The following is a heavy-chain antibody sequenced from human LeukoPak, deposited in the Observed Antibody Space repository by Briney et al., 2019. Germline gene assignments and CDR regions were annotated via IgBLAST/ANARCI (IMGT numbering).Heavy chain of an antibody. V-gene: IGHV3-23*01. CDR2: ISGSGGGT. Sequence: AGGSLRLSCVVSGITLSNYGMSWVRQAPGKGLEWVSGISGSGGGTNYADSVKGRFTISRDNSKNTLYLQMNSLRAVDTAVYFCAKRGIVIRAVILIGFHKEAHYFDYWGQGTLVTVSS. CDR1: GITLSNYG. J-gene: IGHJ4*02. CDR3: AKRGIVIRAVILIGFHKEAHYFDY. D-gene: IGHD3-10*01.